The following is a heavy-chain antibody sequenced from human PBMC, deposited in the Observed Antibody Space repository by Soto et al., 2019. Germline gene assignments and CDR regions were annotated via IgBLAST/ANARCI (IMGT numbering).Heavy chain of an antibody. Sequence: QVQLVQSGADMKKPGASVKVSCRTSGYRFTTYGISWVRQAPGQGLEWMGWISTYNEKKKYIQKFQGRLTMTTEASTSTAYMELKSLRSDDTAVYYCARDTFVGSRGWDGVDSWGQGTLVTVSS. J-gene: IGHJ4*02. CDR2: ISTYNEKK. D-gene: IGHD6-19*01. CDR3: ARDTFVGSRGWDGVDS. CDR1: GYRFTTYG. V-gene: IGHV1-18*04.